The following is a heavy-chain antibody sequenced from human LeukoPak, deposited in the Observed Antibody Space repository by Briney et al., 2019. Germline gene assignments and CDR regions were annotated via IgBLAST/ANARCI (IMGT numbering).Heavy chain of an antibody. D-gene: IGHD4-23*01. CDR3: ARVNLGQLLYWYFDL. J-gene: IGHJ2*01. CDR1: DGSISTFY. V-gene: IGHV4-59*01. Sequence: SETLSLTCAVSDGSISTFYWSWIRQPPGKGLEWIGYTHYSGTTYYNPSLKSRVTMSVNTSKHQFSLEMTSMTAADTAVYYCARVNLGQLLYWYFDLWGRGTLVTVSS. CDR2: THYSGTT.